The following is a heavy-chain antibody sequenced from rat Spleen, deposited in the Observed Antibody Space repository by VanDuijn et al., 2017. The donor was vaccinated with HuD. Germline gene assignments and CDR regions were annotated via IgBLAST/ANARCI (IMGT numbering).Heavy chain of an antibody. Sequence: EVQLVESGGGPVQPGRSLTLSCAASGFTFTSFAMAWVRQAPKRGLEWVATITSGGTNAYYLDSVKGRFTISRDNAKSTLYLQMDSLRSEDTATYYCTRGYYFDYWGQGVMVTVSS. CDR2: ITSGGTNA. CDR3: TRGYYFDY. V-gene: IGHV5-25*01. CDR1: GFTFTSFA. J-gene: IGHJ2*01.